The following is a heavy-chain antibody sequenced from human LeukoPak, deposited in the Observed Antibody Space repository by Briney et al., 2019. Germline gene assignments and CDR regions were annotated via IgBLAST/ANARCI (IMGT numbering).Heavy chain of an antibody. Sequence: GGSLRLSCAASGFTFSSYGMHWVRQAPGKGLEWVALIWYDGSNKYYADSVKGRFTISRDNSKNTLYLQMNSLRAEDTAVYYCARDRGDYFDYWGQGTLVTVSS. J-gene: IGHJ4*02. CDR3: ARDRGDYFDY. CDR2: IWYDGSNK. CDR1: GFTFSSYG. D-gene: IGHD4-17*01. V-gene: IGHV3-30*02.